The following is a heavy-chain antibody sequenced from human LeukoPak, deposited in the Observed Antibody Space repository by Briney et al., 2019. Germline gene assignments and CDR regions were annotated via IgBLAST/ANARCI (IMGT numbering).Heavy chain of an antibody. J-gene: IGHJ4*02. CDR1: GFTMSTYW. CDR2: ISNNGGYT. D-gene: IGHD2-15*01. Sequence: PGGSLRLSCAASGFTMSTYWMSWVRQAPGKGLEWVSAISNNGGYTYYADSVQGRFTISRDNSKSTLCLQMNSLRAEDTAVYYCAKQLGYCSDGSCYFPYWGQGTLVTVSS. CDR3: AKQLGYCSDGSCYFPY. V-gene: IGHV3-23*01.